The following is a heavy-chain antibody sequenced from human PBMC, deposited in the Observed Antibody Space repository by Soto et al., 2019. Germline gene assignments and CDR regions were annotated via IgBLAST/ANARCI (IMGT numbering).Heavy chain of an antibody. D-gene: IGHD6-13*01. V-gene: IGHV3-33*01. CDR1: GFTFSSSA. J-gene: IGHJ1*01. CDR2: MWYDGSND. CDR3: ARDVRAAGIKYLQH. Sequence: QVQLVESGGGVVQPGRSLRLSCAASGFTFSSSAMHWVRQAPGKGLEWVAIMWYDGSNDLYADSVKGRFTISRDNSKSPLYLQMNSLRAEDTAVYFCARDVRAAGIKYLQHWGQGTLVTVSS.